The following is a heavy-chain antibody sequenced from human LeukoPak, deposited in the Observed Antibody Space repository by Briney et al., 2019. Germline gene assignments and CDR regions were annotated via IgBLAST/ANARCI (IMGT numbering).Heavy chain of an antibody. D-gene: IGHD6-19*01. CDR3: ATSQTTSGRYGNAFDI. J-gene: IGHJ3*02. V-gene: IGHV3-74*01. CDR2: INNDGNLKTDGRDT. CDR1: GFTLSNYW. Sequence: GGSLRLSCAASGFTLSNYWMIHWVRQVPGKGLQWVSRINNDGNLKTDGRDTGYADSVKGRFTISTDNAKNTLYLQMNSLRAEDTAVYYCATSQTTSGRYGNAFDIWGQGTMVTVSS.